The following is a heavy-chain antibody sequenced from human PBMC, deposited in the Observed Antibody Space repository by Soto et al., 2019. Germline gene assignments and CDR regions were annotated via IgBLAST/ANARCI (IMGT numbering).Heavy chain of an antibody. J-gene: IGHJ4*02. CDR3: ARGSSPWRLTETPFDY. V-gene: IGHV1-46*03. Sequence: QVQLVQSGAEVKKPGASVKVSCKASGYTFTSYYMHWVRQAPEQGLEWMGIINPSDGSTDYAQNFQGRVTMTRDTSSNTVYMELSSLRSEDTAVFYCARGSSPWRLTETPFDYWGQGTLVTVSS. CDR1: GYTFTSYY. CDR2: INPSDGST. D-gene: IGHD2-15*01.